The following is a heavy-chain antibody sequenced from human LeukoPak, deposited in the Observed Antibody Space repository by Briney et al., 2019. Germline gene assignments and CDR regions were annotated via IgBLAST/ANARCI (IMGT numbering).Heavy chain of an antibody. CDR1: GVSFSSSSYY. D-gene: IGHD6-6*01. CDR3: ARGSPSYYYMDV. CDR2: IHYSGST. Sequence: SETLSLTCIVSGVSFSSSSYYWGWIRQPPGKGLEWIGSIHYSGSTSYNTSLKSRVTISVDTSKNQFSLKLSSVTAADTAVYYCARGSPSYYYMDVWGKGTTVTVSS. V-gene: IGHV4-39*01. J-gene: IGHJ6*03.